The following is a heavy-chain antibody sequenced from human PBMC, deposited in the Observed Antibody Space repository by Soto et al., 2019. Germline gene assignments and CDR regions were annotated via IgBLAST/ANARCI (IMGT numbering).Heavy chain of an antibody. V-gene: IGHV5-51*01. Sequence: PGESLKISCKGSGYSFTSHWIGWVRQMPGKGLEWMGIIYPGDSDTRYSPSFQGQVTISADKSISTAYLQWSSLKASDTAMYYCARYGYSSSWYPPLSYYYGMDVWGQGTTVTVSS. CDR3: ARYGYSSSWYPPLSYYYGMDV. D-gene: IGHD6-13*01. J-gene: IGHJ6*02. CDR2: IYPGDSDT. CDR1: GYSFTSHW.